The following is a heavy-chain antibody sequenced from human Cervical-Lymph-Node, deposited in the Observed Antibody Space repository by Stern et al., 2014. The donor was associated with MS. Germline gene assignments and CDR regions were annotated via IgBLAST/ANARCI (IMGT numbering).Heavy chain of an antibody. V-gene: IGHV3-33*01. CDR2: IWYDGSNK. CDR1: GFTFSSYG. J-gene: IGHJ6*02. D-gene: IGHD6-6*01. CDR3: ARVVSGYYGMDV. Sequence: VHLVESGGGVVQPGRSLRLSCAASGFTFSSYGMHWVRQAPGKGLEWVAVIWYDGSNKYYADSVKGRFTISRDNSKNTLYLQMNSLRAEDTAVYYCARVVSGYYGMDVWGQGTTVTVSS.